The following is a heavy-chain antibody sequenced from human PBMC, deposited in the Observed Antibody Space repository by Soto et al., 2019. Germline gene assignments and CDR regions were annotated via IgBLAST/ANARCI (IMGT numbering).Heavy chain of an antibody. J-gene: IGHJ4*02. V-gene: IGHV4-31*03. CDR1: GASISSVGYN. Sequence: SETLSLTCTVSGASISSVGYNWSWLRQHPGKGLEWIGYIYYSGSTYYNPSLKSRVTLSVDTSKNQFSLKLSSVTAADTAVYYCARAPRGNYGYPSYFDYWGQGTLVTVSS. CDR2: IYYSGST. D-gene: IGHD3-10*01. CDR3: ARAPRGNYGYPSYFDY.